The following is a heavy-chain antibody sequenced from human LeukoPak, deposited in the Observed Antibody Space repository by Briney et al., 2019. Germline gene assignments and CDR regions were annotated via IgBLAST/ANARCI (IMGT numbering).Heavy chain of an antibody. CDR3: THAWSN. D-gene: IGHD2-8*01. Sequence: GGSXXLSXAXXXXXXXXYXMXWVRQVPGKGPVWVSSITNDGSRTFYADSVKGRLTISRDNAKNMLYLQMNSLRAEDTAIYYCTHAWSNWGQGTLITVSS. J-gene: IGHJ4*02. CDR2: ITNDGSRT. CDR1: XXXXXXYX. V-gene: IGHV3-74*01.